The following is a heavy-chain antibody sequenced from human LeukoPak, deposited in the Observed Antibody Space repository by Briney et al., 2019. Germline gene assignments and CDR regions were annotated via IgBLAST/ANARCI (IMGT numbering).Heavy chain of an antibody. J-gene: IGHJ5*02. V-gene: IGHV3-30*02. D-gene: IGHD3-10*01. CDR1: GFTFSSYG. Sequence: PGGSLRLSCAASGFTFSSYGMHWVRQAPGKGLEWVAFIRYDGRHEYYTDSVNGRLNISRDNSKNTFYLQMNSLRPEDTAVYYCAKDYSKTSYYGSGTYYRPNWFDPWGQGTLVIVSS. CDR2: IRYDGRHE. CDR3: AKDYSKTSYYGSGTYYRPNWFDP.